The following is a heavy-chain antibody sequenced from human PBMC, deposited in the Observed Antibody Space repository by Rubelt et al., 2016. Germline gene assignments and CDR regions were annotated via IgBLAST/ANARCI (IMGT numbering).Heavy chain of an antibody. Sequence: QVQLQQWGAGLLKPSETLSLTCAVYGGSFSGYYWSWIRQPPGKGLEWIGEINHSGSTNYNPSLTGRVTSSGDTSKNLFSLKLGSVPAADTAVYYCARRVTVVTGYFDLWGRGTLVTVSS. D-gene: IGHD4-23*01. J-gene: IGHJ2*01. V-gene: IGHV4-34*01. CDR1: GGSFSGYY. CDR3: ARRVTVVTGYFDL. CDR2: INHSGST.